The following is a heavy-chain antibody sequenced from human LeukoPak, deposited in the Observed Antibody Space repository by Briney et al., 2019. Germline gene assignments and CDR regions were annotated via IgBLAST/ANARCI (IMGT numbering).Heavy chain of an antibody. J-gene: IGHJ4*02. CDR3: ASSGTDIVVVPAAIEGLDY. CDR2: INPNSGGT. V-gene: IGHV1-2*06. CDR1: GGTFSRYG. D-gene: IGHD2-2*02. Sequence: GASVKVSCKASGGTFSRYGISWVRQAPRQGLEWMGRINPNSGGTNYAQKFQGRVTMTRDTSISTAYMELSRLRSDDTAVYYCASSGTDIVVVPAAIEGLDYWGQGTLVTVSS.